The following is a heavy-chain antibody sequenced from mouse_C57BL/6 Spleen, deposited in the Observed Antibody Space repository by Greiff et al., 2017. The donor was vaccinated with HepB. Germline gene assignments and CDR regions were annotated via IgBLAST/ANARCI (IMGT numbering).Heavy chain of an antibody. J-gene: IGHJ2*01. D-gene: IGHD1-2*01. CDR1: GYTFTDYE. V-gene: IGHV1-15*01. CDR3: TRGGPITTAGYFDY. CDR2: IDPETGGT. Sequence: QVQLQQSGAELVRPGASVTLSCKASGYTFTDYEMHWVKQTPVHGLEWIGAIDPETGGTAYNQKFKGKAILTADKSSSTAYMELRSLTSEDSAVYYCTRGGPITTAGYFDYWGQGTTLTVSS.